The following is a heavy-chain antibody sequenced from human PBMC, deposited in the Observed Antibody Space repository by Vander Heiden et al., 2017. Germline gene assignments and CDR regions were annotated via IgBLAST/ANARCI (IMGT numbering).Heavy chain of an antibody. CDR3: AKEGSGSTRIFYYYGMDV. D-gene: IGHD1-26*01. Sequence: QVQLVESGGGVVQSGRSLRLSCVASGFRFNPSAMHWVRQAPGKGLEWVALIYYDGSNTYYADSVKGRFTISRDNSKNTLYLQMDSLREEETAVYYCAKEGSGSTRIFYYYGMDVWFQGTTVTVS. J-gene: IGHJ6*02. V-gene: IGHV3-30*18. CDR2: IYYDGSNT. CDR1: GFRFNPSA.